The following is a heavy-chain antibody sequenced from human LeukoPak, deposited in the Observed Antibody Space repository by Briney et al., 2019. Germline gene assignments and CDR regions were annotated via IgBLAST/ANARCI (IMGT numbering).Heavy chain of an antibody. V-gene: IGHV4-34*01. D-gene: IGHD2-15*01. CDR2: INHSGST. CDR3: GSGRYCSGDSYRGCVYLYMDV. Sequence: SETLSLTCAVSGGSFGGYWWSWIRQPPGKGLEWIGEINHSGSTNYNPSLKSRVTISADTSKNQLSLKLSSVTAADTAVYYCGSGRYCSGDSYRGCVYLYMDVWGKGTTVTVSS. J-gene: IGHJ6*03. CDR1: GGSFGGYW.